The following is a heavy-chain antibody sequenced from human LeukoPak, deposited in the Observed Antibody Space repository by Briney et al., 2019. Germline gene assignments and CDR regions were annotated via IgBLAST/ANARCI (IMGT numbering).Heavy chain of an antibody. D-gene: IGHD6-13*01. CDR2: INHSGST. CDR3: ARAAAGTFDY. CDR1: GGSFSGYY. Sequence: SETLSLTCAVYGGSFSGYYWSWIRQPPGKGLEWIGEINHSGSTNYNPSLKSRVTISVDTSRNQFSLKLSSVTAADTAVYYCARAAAGTFDYWGQGTLVTVSS. V-gene: IGHV4-34*01. J-gene: IGHJ4*02.